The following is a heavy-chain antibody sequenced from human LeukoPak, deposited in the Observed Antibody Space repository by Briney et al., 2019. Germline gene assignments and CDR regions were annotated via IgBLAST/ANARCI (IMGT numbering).Heavy chain of an antibody. Sequence: GGSLRLSCAASGFTFSSYWMHWVRQAPGKGLVWVSRINSDGSSTSYADSVKGRFTISRDNAKNSLYLQMNSLRAEDTAVYYCARDPKTYYYDSSGYSDDAFDIWGQGTMVTVSS. CDR3: ARDPKTYYYDSSGYSDDAFDI. V-gene: IGHV3-74*01. CDR2: INSDGSST. J-gene: IGHJ3*02. CDR1: GFTFSSYW. D-gene: IGHD3-22*01.